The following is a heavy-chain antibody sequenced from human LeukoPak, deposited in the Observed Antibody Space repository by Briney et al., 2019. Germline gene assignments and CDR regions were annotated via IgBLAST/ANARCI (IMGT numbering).Heavy chain of an antibody. CDR1: GYSFNTHW. D-gene: IGHD3-22*01. CDR2: IYPGDSDT. V-gene: IGHV5-51*01. Sequence: GESLKISCKGSGYSFNTHWIGWVRQMPGKGLEWMGIIYPGDSDTRYSPSFQGQVTISADKSISTASLQWSSLKASDTAMYYCARHDGGGYWSYDYWGQGTLVTVSS. J-gene: IGHJ4*02. CDR3: ARHDGGGYWSYDY.